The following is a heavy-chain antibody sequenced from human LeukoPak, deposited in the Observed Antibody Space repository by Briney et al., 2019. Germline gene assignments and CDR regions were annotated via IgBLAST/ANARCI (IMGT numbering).Heavy chain of an antibody. V-gene: IGHV3-30*18. CDR1: GFTFSNSA. CDR3: AKSRGSGTYYHPFDY. D-gene: IGHD3-10*01. J-gene: IGHJ4*02. CDR2: IPYDGSDK. Sequence: GRSLRLFCAASGFTFSNSAMHWVRQAPGKGLEWVAAIPYDGSDKYYADSVKGRFTNSRDNSHNTLYLQMDSLRVEDTAVYHCAKSRGSGTYYHPFDYWGRGTLVTVSS.